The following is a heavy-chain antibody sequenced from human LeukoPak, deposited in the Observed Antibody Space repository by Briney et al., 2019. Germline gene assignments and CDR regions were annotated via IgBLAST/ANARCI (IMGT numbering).Heavy chain of an antibody. V-gene: IGHV3-23*01. Sequence: GGSLRLSCAASGFTFSSYAMSWVRQAPGKGLEWVSAISGSGGSTYYADSVKGRFAITRDNSKNTLYLQMNSLRAEDTSVYYCAKDLGGLLLFGDNIPNYYYGMDVWGQGTTVTVSS. CDR1: GFTFSSYA. CDR2: ISGSGGST. J-gene: IGHJ6*02. CDR3: AKDLGGLLLFGDNIPNYYYGMDV. D-gene: IGHD3-10*01.